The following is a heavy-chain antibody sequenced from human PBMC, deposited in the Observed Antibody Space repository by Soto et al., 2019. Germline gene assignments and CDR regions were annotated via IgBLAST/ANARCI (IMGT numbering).Heavy chain of an antibody. CDR1: GFRFDDFA. J-gene: IGHJ4*02. Sequence: EVQLVESGGGLVQPGRSQRLSCAASGFRFDDFAMHWVRQRPGKGQEWVAGISWNSDRIDYADSVKGRFTISRDNVKNSLSLQMDSLRREDAAFYFCAKDGGEGERRLFQWGRGTLVTVSS. D-gene: IGHD6-25*01. V-gene: IGHV3-9*01. CDR3: AKDGGEGERRLFQ. CDR2: ISWNSDRI.